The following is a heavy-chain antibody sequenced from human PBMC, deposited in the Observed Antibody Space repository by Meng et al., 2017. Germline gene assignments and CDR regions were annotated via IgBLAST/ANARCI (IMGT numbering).Heavy chain of an antibody. CDR3: AREDYSSSWLHDY. CDR2: IKQDGSEK. J-gene: IGHJ4*02. CDR1: GFTFSSFW. V-gene: IGHV3-7*01. Sequence: GGSLRPSCAASGFTFSSFWMSWVRQAPGKGLEWVANIKQDGSEKYYVDSVKGRFTISRDNAKNSLYLQMSSLRTEDTDVYYCAREDYSSSWLHDYWGQGTLVTVSS. D-gene: IGHD6-13*01.